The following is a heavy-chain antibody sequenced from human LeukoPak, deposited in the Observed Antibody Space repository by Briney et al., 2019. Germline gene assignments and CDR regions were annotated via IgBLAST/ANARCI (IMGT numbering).Heavy chain of an antibody. D-gene: IGHD2-21*02. J-gene: IGHJ4*02. CDR1: GFTFSSYA. CDR3: AKDISGGDCPDY. V-gene: IGHV3-30*18. Sequence: GGSLRLSCAASGFTFSSYAMSWVRQAPGKGLEWVAVISYDGSNKYYADSVKGRFAISRDNSKNTLYLQMNSLRAEDTAVYYCAKDISGGDCPDYWGQGTLVTVSS. CDR2: ISYDGSNK.